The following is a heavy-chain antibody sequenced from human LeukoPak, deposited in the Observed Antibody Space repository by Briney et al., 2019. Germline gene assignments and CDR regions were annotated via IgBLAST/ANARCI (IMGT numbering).Heavy chain of an antibody. V-gene: IGHV3-23*01. Sequence: GGSLRLSCAVSGFTFNIYAIHWVRQAPGKGLEWVSGISDSGDSTLYADSVKGRFTISRDNSKNTLYLQMNSLRVEDTAVYYCAKVFTYSSGPDDYWGQGTLVTVSS. CDR2: ISDSGDST. D-gene: IGHD6-19*01. CDR3: AKVFTYSSGPDDY. J-gene: IGHJ4*02. CDR1: GFTFNIYA.